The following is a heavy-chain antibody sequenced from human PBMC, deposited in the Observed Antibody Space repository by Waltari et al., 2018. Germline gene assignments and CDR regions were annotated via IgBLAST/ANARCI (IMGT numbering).Heavy chain of an antibody. V-gene: IGHV3-33*06. CDR1: GFSFSTYG. J-gene: IGHJ4*02. D-gene: IGHD3-22*01. CDR2: FWSDGNNQ. CDR3: AKDYDSSGYYPPQSGYFDY. Sequence: QVQLVESGGGVVQPGRSLRLSCAASGFSFSTYGMHWVRQAPGKGVACISLFWSDGNNQYYADSGTGRFTISRDNSKNTLYLQMNSLRAEDTAVYYCAKDYDSSGYYPPQSGYFDYWGQGTLVIVSS.